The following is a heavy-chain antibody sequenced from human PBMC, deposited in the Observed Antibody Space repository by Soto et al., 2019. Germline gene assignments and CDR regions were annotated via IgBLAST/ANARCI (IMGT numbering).Heavy chain of an antibody. CDR1: GGSISSGGYY. CDR3: AGGGSIVVATRRLMDV. CDR2: IYYSGST. D-gene: IGHD3-22*01. Sequence: PSETLSLTCTVSGGSISSGGYYWSWIRQHPGKGLEWIGYIYYSGSTYYNPSLKSRVTISIDRHKNQFSLQLSSVTVADTAFFYCAGGGSIVVATRRLMDVWGKGTTVTVSS. J-gene: IGHJ6*03. V-gene: IGHV4-31*03.